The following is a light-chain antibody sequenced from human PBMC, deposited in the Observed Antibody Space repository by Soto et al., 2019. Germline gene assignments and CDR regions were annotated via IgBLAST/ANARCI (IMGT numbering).Light chain of an antibody. CDR3: NSYTSKSTGV. J-gene: IGLJ1*01. CDR1: SSDVGGYNY. V-gene: IGLV2-14*01. Sequence: QSALTQPASVSGSPGQSITISCTGTSSDVGGYNYVSWYQQHPGKAPKLIIYEVSNRPSGVSNRFSGSKSGNTASLTISGLQADDEADYYCNSYTSKSTGVFGTGTKFTVL. CDR2: EVS.